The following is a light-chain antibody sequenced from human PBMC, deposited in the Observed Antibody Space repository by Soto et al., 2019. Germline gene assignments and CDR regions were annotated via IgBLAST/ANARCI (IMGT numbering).Light chain of an antibody. CDR1: ALPKKY. CDR2: EDS. J-gene: IGLJ3*02. V-gene: IGLV3-10*01. CDR3: FSTAISGNQRV. Sequence: SYELTQPPSVSVSPGQTARITCSGDALPKKYAYWYQQKSGQAPVLVIYEDSRRPSGIPERFSGSSSGTMATLTISEAQVEDEAVYYCFSTAISGNQRVFGGGTKVTVL.